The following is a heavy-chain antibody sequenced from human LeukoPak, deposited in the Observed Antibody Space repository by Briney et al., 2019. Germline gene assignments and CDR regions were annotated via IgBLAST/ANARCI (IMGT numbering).Heavy chain of an antibody. V-gene: IGHV1-18*01. CDR3: ARGQAWWFSSRGGDYFDY. D-gene: IGHD2-15*01. Sequence: ASVKVSCKASGYTFTSYGISWVRQAPGQGLEWMGWISAYNGNTNYAQKLQGRVTMTTDTSTSTAYMELRSLGSDDTAVYYCARGQAWWFSSRGGDYFDYWGQGTLVTVSS. CDR2: ISAYNGNT. CDR1: GYTFTSYG. J-gene: IGHJ4*02.